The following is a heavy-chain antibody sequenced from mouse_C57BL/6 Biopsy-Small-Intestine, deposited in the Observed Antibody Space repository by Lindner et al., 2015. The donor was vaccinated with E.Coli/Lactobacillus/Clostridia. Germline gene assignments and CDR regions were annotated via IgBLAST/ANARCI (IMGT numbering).Heavy chain of an antibody. Sequence: VKVSCKASGYSFTTYAINWVRQAPGQGFEWMGWINSNTGNPMYAQGFTGRFVFSLDTSVSTAYLQISSLEAEDTAVYYCARGGMGCQSNNCYAYSWFDYWGQGTLVTVSS. CDR2: INSNTGNP. V-gene: IGHV9-3*02. J-gene: IGHJ4*01. CDR1: GYSFTTYA. D-gene: IGHD2-5*01. CDR3: ARGGMGCQSNNCYAYSWFDY.